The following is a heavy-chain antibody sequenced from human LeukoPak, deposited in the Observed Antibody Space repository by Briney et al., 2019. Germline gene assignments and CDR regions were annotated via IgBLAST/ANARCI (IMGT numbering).Heavy chain of an antibody. D-gene: IGHD6-19*01. CDR1: GFTFSSNY. J-gene: IGHJ4*02. CDR3: AKDGILAGSRFDY. V-gene: IGHV3-23*01. CDR2: ISDSGGST. Sequence: GGSLRLSCAASGFTFSSNYMSWVRQAPGKGLEWVSVISDSGGSTYYADSVKSRFTISRDNSKNTLYLQMNSLRAEDTAIYYCAKDGILAGSRFDYWGQGTLVTVSS.